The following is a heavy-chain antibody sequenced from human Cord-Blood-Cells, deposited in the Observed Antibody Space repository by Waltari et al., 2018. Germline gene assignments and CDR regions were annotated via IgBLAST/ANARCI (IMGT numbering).Heavy chain of an antibody. CDR1: GWTCSNAW. V-gene: IGHV3-15*01. Sequence: EVQVVASGGGLVKPGGSLRLCCAASGWTCSNAWMSWVRQAPGKGLAGGGRVKRKTDGGTTDCAARVKGRLTISSDDSKNTLYLQMNSLKTEDTAVYYCTTEVYSSSWYWGQGTLVTVSS. CDR3: TTEVYSSSWY. D-gene: IGHD6-13*01. CDR2: VKRKTDGGTT. J-gene: IGHJ4*02.